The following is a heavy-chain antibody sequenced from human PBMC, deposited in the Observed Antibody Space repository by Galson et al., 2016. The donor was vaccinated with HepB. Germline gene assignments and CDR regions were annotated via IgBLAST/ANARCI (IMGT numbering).Heavy chain of an antibody. CDR2: VIPIFAKA. CDR3: ASANDFWSGYRDAGTSRWFDS. D-gene: IGHD3-3*01. V-gene: IGHV1-69*06. J-gene: IGHJ5*01. Sequence: SVKVSCKAYGGTFSSYAISWVRQAPGQGLEWMGGVIPIFAKAKYALKFQGRVTITADKSTNTAFMELSSLRSEDTAVYYCASANDFWSGYRDAGTSRWFDSWGQGTLVTVSS. CDR1: GGTFSSYA.